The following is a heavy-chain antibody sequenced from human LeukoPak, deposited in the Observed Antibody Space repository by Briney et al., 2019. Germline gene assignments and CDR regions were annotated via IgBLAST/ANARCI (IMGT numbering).Heavy chain of an antibody. Sequence: SETLSLTCTVSGGSISSSSYYWGWIRQPPGKGLEWIANIYYSGSTYYNPSLKSRVTISVDTSKNQLSLKLSSVTAADTAVYYCAVGTRHNEGYCSSTSCPNWFDPWGQGTLVTVSS. V-gene: IGHV4-39*01. CDR1: GGSISSSSYY. J-gene: IGHJ5*02. CDR3: AVGTRHNEGYCSSTSCPNWFDP. CDR2: IYYSGST. D-gene: IGHD2-2*01.